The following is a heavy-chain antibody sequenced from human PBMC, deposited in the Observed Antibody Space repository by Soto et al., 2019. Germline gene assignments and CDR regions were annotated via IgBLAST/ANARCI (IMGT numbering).Heavy chain of an antibody. CDR1: GFTFSSYA. Sequence: GGSLTLSCAASGFTFSSYAMHWVRQAPGKGLEWAAVISYDGSNKYYADSVKGRFTISRDNSKNTMYVQMNSLRAEDTAVYYCARSRNQPYGNWFDDWGLATLVTVSS. J-gene: IGHJ5*02. V-gene: IGHV3-30*04. CDR2: ISYDGSNK. D-gene: IGHD3-10*01. CDR3: ARSRNQPYGNWFDD.